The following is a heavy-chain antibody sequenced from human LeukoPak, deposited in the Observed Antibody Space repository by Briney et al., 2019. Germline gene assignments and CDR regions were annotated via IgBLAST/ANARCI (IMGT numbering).Heavy chain of an antibody. CDR1: GFTFSSYA. Sequence: GGSLRLSCAASGFTFSSYAMHWVRQAPGKGLEWVAVISYDGSNKYYADSVKGRFTISRDNSKNTLYLQMNSLRAEDTTVYYCARDLADPAGYWGQGTLVTVSS. CDR3: ARDLADPAGY. CDR2: ISYDGSNK. V-gene: IGHV3-30-3*01. J-gene: IGHJ4*02.